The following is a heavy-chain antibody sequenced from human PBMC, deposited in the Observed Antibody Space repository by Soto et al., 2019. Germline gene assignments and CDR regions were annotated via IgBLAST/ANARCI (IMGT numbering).Heavy chain of an antibody. CDR2: INPSGGST. J-gene: IGHJ4*02. Sequence: GASLKVSCKASGYTFSNYYMHWVRQAPGQGLEWMGIINPSGGSTSYGQKFQGRVTITRDTSASTAYMELSSLTLEDTAVYYCAAVQGGGATFHFWGPGTLVNVSS. V-gene: IGHV1-46*01. D-gene: IGHD1-26*01. CDR1: GYTFSNYY. CDR3: AAVQGGGATFHF.